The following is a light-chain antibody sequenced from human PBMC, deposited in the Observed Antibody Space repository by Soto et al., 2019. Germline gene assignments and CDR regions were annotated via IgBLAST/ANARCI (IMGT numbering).Light chain of an antibody. CDR3: QQRSNWPLFT. Sequence: EIVLTQSPATLSLSPGERATLSCRASQSVSSYLAWYQQKPGQAPRLLIYDASNRATGIPARFSGSGSETDFTLTISSLEPEDFAVYYCQQRSNWPLFTFVPGTKVDIK. V-gene: IGKV3-11*01. J-gene: IGKJ3*01. CDR2: DAS. CDR1: QSVSSY.